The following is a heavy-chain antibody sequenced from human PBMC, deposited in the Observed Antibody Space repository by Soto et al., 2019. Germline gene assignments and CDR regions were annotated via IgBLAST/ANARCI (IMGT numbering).Heavy chain of an antibody. CDR3: ARDRSIVGANPYSYYDGMDV. J-gene: IGHJ6*02. V-gene: IGHV3-30-3*01. CDR1: GFTFSSYA. CDR2: ISYDGSNK. D-gene: IGHD1-26*01. Sequence: PGGSLRLSCAASGFTFSSYAMHWVRQAPGKGLEWVAVISYDGSNKYYADSVKGRFTISRDNSKNTLYLQMNSLRAEDTAVYYCARDRSIVGANPYSYYDGMDVWGQGTTVTVSS.